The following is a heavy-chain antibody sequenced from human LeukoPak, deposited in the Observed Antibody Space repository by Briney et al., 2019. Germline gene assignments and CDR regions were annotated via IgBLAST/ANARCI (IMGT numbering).Heavy chain of an antibody. CDR2: IRWKSGSI. V-gene: IGHV3-9*01. CDR1: GFTFDDYA. D-gene: IGHD3-10*01. J-gene: IGHJ4*02. Sequence: TGGSLRLSCAASGFTFDDYAMHWVRQAPGKGLEWVSGIRWKSGSIGYADSVKGRFTISRDNAKNSLYLQMNSLRAEDTALYYCAKDFVRYYGSGSHIPDWGQGTLVTVSS. CDR3: AKDFVRYYGSGSHIPD.